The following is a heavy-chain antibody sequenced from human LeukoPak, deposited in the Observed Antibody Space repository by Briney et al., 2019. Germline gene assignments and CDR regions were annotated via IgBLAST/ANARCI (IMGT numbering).Heavy chain of an antibody. CDR2: IKSKTHGGTT. Sequence: GGSLRLSCAASGFTFSIAWISSGRQAPGEGLEWVGRIKSKTHGGTTDYAAPVKGRFTISRDNSKNTLYLQMNGLNTEDTAVYYCNTDPEYYDSSGYYYGLDDYWGQGTLVTVSS. J-gene: IGHJ4*02. CDR3: NTDPEYYDSSGYYYGLDDY. D-gene: IGHD3-22*01. V-gene: IGHV3-15*01. CDR1: GFTFSIAW.